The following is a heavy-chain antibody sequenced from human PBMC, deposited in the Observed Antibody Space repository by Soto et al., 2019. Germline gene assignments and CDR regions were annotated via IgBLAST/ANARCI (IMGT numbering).Heavy chain of an antibody. D-gene: IGHD5-18*01. J-gene: IGHJ4*02. CDR1: GGSISSSSYY. CDR2: IYYSGST. V-gene: IGHV4-39*01. Sequence: SETLSLTCTVSGGSISSSSYYWVWIRQPPGKGLEWIGSIYYSGSTYYNPSLKSRVTISVDTSKNQFSLKLSSVTAADTAVYYCARPAMDTYYFDYWGQGTLVTVSS. CDR3: ARPAMDTYYFDY.